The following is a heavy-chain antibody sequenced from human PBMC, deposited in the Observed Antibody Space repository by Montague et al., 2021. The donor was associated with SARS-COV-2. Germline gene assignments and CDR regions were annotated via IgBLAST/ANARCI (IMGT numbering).Heavy chain of an antibody. CDR3: ARVEGMIGGITHFDY. J-gene: IGHJ4*02. CDR2: TYYSGST. D-gene: IGHD2-21*01. V-gene: IGHV4-59*01. CDR1: GASMKSYY. Sequence: SETLFLTCSVSGASMKSYYWTWVRQSPGKGLQWIGYTYYSGSTSYDPSLQSRLTMTVDTSKNQFTLRLMSVTAADSAVYYCARVEGMIGGITHFDYWGQGLPVTVSS.